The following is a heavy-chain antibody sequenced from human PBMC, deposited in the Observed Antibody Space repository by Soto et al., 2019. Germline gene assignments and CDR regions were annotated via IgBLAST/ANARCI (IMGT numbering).Heavy chain of an antibody. D-gene: IGHD6-19*01. Sequence: QVQLVQSGAEVKKPGASEKVSCKASGYTLTRFALHWVRQAPGQRLEWMGWISADSGNSQYSQKFQGRVTITRDTSASTAYMELSSLISEDTAVYYCARWLGGLDLWGQGTLVTVSS. J-gene: IGHJ4*02. V-gene: IGHV1-3*01. CDR3: ARWLGGLDL. CDR1: GYTLTRFA. CDR2: ISADSGNS.